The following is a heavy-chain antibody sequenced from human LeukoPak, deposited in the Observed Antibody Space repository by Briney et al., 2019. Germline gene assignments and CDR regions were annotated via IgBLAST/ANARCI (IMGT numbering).Heavy chain of an antibody. D-gene: IGHD3-22*01. V-gene: IGHV4-30-4*01. CDR3: ARSLNYYDGEGY. Sequence: SETLSLTCTVSGGSISSGDYYWSWIRQPLGKGLEWIGYIYYSGSTYYNPSLKSRVTISVDTSKNQFSLKLSSVTAADTAVYYCARSLNYYDGEGYWGQGTLVTVSS. J-gene: IGHJ4*02. CDR2: IYYSGST. CDR1: GGSISSGDYY.